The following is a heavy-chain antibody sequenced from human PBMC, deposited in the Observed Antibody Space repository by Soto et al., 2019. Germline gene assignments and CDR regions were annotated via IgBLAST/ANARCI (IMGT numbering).Heavy chain of an antibody. CDR1: GFTFSSYG. J-gene: IGHJ4*02. V-gene: IGHV3-30*18. D-gene: IGHD3-22*01. Sequence: HPGGSLRLSCAASGFTFSSYGMHWVRQAPGKGLEWVAVISYDGSNKYYADSVKGRFTISRDNSKNTLYLQMDSLRAEDTAVYYCAKLGPLRYDSSGYYFDYWGQGTLVTVSS. CDR3: AKLGPLRYDSSGYYFDY. CDR2: ISYDGSNK.